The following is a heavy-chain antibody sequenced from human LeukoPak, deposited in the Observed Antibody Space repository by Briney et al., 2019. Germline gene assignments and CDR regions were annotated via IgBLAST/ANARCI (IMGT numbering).Heavy chain of an antibody. D-gene: IGHD3-3*01. Sequence: SETLSLTCTVSGYSISSGYYWGWIRQPPGKGLEWIGSIYHSGSTYYNPSLKSRVTISVDTSKNQFSLKLSSVTAADTAVYYCARQEDFWGQGTRVTVSS. CDR3: ARQEDF. CDR2: IYHSGST. V-gene: IGHV4-38-2*02. CDR1: GYSISSGYY. J-gene: IGHJ4*02.